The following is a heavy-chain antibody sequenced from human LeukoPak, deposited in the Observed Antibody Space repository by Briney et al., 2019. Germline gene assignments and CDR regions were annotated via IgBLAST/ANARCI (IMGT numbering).Heavy chain of an antibody. Sequence: GGSLRLSCAASGFTFSGYSMNWVRQAPGKGLVWVSRINSDGSSTNYADSVKGRFTISRDNAKNTLYLQMNSLRDEDTAVFYCVRGSRDFDYWGQGTLVTVSS. CDR3: VRGSRDFDY. J-gene: IGHJ4*02. V-gene: IGHV3-74*01. CDR2: INSDGSST. CDR1: GFTFSGYS.